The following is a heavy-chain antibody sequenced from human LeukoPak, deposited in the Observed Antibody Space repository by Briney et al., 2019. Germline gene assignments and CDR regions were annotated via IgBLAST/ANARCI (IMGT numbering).Heavy chain of an antibody. J-gene: IGHJ4*02. Sequence: PGGSLRLSCAASGFTFSSYSMNWVRQAPGKGLEWVSSISSSSSYIYYADSVKGRFTISRDNAKNSLYLQMNSLRAEDTAVYYCARSMYYDFWSGSYTETAWDYWGQGTLVTVSS. CDR2: ISSSSSYI. V-gene: IGHV3-21*01. CDR3: ARSMYYDFWSGSYTETAWDY. CDR1: GFTFSSYS. D-gene: IGHD3-3*01.